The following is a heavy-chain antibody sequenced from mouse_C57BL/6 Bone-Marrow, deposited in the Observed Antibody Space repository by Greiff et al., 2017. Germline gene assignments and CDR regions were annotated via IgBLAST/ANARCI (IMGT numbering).Heavy chain of an antibody. Sequence: VQLQQSGAELVRPGASVKLSCTASGFNIKDDYMHWVKQRPEQGLEWIGWIDPENGDTEYASKFQGKATIPADTSSNTAYLQLSSLTSEDTAVYYCTTDYYGSSSYYCAMDYWGQGTSVTVSS. CDR1: GFNIKDDY. CDR3: TTDYYGSSSYYCAMDY. CDR2: IDPENGDT. J-gene: IGHJ4*01. V-gene: IGHV14-4*01. D-gene: IGHD1-1*01.